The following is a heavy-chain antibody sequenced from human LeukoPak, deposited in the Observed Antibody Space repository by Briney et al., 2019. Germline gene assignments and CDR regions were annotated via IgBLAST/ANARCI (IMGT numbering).Heavy chain of an antibody. CDR3: ATVAVAESGSDP. V-gene: IGHV5-51*01. CDR2: IYPGDSDT. D-gene: IGHD6-19*01. Sequence: GESLKISWKGSGSRFTSYWIGWVRQMPGKGLEGMGIIYPGDSDTRYSPSFQGQVTISADKSISTAYLQWSSLKASDTAMYYCATVAVAESGSDPWGQGTLVTVSS. J-gene: IGHJ5*02. CDR1: GSRFTSYW.